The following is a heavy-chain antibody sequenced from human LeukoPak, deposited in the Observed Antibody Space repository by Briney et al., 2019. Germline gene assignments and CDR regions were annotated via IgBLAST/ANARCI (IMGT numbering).Heavy chain of an antibody. CDR2: MNPNSGDT. V-gene: IGHV1-8*01. J-gene: IGHJ4*02. D-gene: IGHD4-17*01. CDR1: GYTFTSYD. CDR3: ARGHKEYSPDDYAFPGY. Sequence: ASVKVSCKTSGYTFTSYDMNWVRQATGQGLEWMGWMNPNSGDTGYAQKFQGRVTMTRDTSISTAYMELSSLRSEDTAVYYCARGHKEYSPDDYAFPGYWGQGTLVTVSS.